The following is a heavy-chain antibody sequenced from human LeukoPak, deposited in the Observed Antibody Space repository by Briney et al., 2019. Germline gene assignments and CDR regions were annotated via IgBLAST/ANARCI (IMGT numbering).Heavy chain of an antibody. CDR2: IYYSGST. D-gene: IGHD3-22*01. CDR3: ARLVDSSGYYDGTFDY. V-gene: IGHV4-39*01. Sequence: PSETLSLTCTVSGGSISSSSCYWGWIRQPPGKGLEWIGSIYYSGSTYYNPSLKSRVTISVDTSKNQFSLKLSSVTAADTAVYYCARLVDSSGYYDGTFDYWGQGTLVTVSS. CDR1: GGSISSSSCY. J-gene: IGHJ4*02.